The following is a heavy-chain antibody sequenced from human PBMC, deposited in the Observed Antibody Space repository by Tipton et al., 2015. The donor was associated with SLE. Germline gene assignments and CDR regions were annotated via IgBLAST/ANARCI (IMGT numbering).Heavy chain of an antibody. Sequence: SLRLSCAASGFTFSSYGMHWVRQAPGKGLEWVAFIRYDGSNKYYADSVKGRFTISRDNSKNTLYLQMNSLRAEDTAVYYCARAIEMATIYWGQGTLVTVSS. J-gene: IGHJ4*02. D-gene: IGHD5-24*01. CDR3: ARAIEMATIY. V-gene: IGHV3-30*02. CDR1: GFTFSSYG. CDR2: IRYDGSNK.